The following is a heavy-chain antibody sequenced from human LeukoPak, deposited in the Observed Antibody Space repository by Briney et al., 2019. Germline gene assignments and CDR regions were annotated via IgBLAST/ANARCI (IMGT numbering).Heavy chain of an antibody. Sequence: PSETLPLTCTVSGGSISSYYWSWIRQPPGKGLEWIGYIYYSGSTNYNPSLKSRVTISVDTSKNQFSLKLSSVTAADTAVYYCARVQGYCSSTSCPDWFDPWGQGTLVTVSS. V-gene: IGHV4-59*01. D-gene: IGHD2-2*01. J-gene: IGHJ5*02. CDR1: GGSISSYY. CDR2: IYYSGST. CDR3: ARVQGYCSSTSCPDWFDP.